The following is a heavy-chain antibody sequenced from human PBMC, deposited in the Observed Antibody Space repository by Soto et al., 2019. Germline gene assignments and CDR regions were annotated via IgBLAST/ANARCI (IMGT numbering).Heavy chain of an antibody. CDR2: IFYAGTT. Sequence: LSLTCTVSGGSIIGFYWSWMRQPPGKGLEWIGYIFYAGTTLYTPSLKSRVTISVDTSKNQFSLKLSSVTAADTAVYYCARRYSNSGDGFDYWGQGALVTVSS. CDR1: GGSIIGFY. J-gene: IGHJ4*02. V-gene: IGHV4-59*12. CDR3: ARRYSNSGDGFDY. D-gene: IGHD4-4*01.